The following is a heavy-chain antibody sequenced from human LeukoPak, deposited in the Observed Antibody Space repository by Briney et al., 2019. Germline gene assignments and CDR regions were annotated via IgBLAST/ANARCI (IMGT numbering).Heavy chain of an antibody. J-gene: IGHJ5*02. CDR3: ARASPRYSSSSGNWFDP. Sequence: PSETLSLTCAVYGGSFSGYYWSWIRQPPGKGLEWIGEINHSGSTNYNPSLKSRVTISVDTSKNQFSLKLSSVTAADTAVYYCARASPRYSSSSGNWFDPWGQGTLVTVSS. V-gene: IGHV4-34*01. CDR2: INHSGST. D-gene: IGHD6-6*01. CDR1: GGSFSGYY.